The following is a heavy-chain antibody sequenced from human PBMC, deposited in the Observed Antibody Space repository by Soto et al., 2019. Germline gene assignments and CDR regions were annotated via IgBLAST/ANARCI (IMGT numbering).Heavy chain of an antibody. CDR3: AKDTYYHDSTGLYVFDY. D-gene: IGHD3-22*01. CDR1: GFTVSNNY. CDR2: IYSSGST. V-gene: IGHV3-66*01. J-gene: IGHJ4*02. Sequence: PGGSLRLSCAASGFTVSNNYMSWVRQAPGKGLERVSIIYSSGSTYYADSVKDRFTISRDNSKSTLYLQMNSLRPEDTAVYYCAKDTYYHDSTGLYVFDYWGQGTPVTVSS.